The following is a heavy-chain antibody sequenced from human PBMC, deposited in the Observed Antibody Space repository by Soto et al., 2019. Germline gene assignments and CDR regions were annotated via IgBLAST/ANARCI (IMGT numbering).Heavy chain of an antibody. J-gene: IGHJ5*01. Sequence: QIALEESGPALVKPTQTLTLTYTFSGFSLTTSGVGVGWIRQPPGKALEWLAFIYWDNDRRYSPSLRTRLTIKKDTSKNRVVLIMTDMAPVDTATYYCAPARTRAGPGLVGSWSTSGIPRTGFDSWGQGILVTVSS. CDR2: IYWDNDR. CDR1: GFSLTTSGVG. CDR3: APARTRAGPGLVGSWSTSGIPRTGFDS. V-gene: IGHV2-5*02. D-gene: IGHD3-10*01.